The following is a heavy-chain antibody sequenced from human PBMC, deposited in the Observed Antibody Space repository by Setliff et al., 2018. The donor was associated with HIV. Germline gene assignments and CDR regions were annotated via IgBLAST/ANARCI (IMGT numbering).Heavy chain of an antibody. D-gene: IGHD6-6*01. V-gene: IGHV4-4*07. J-gene: IGHJ4*02. CDR3: AMQGSSYFEY. Sequence: SETLSLTCTVSGGSINKYYWSWIRQSAGRGLEWIGRIYSTGSTKYNPSLRSRVTILVDPSNNHFSLRLSSVTAADTAMYYCAMQGSSYFEYWGRGILVTVSS. CDR1: GGSINKYY. CDR2: IYSTGST.